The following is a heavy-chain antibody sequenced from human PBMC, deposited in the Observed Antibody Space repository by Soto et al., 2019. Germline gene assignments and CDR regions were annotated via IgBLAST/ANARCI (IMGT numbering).Heavy chain of an antibody. D-gene: IGHD2-2*01. CDR2: ISDSGGSA. Sequence: PGGSLRLSCTASGFTFSSYALSWVRLAPGKGLEWVPAISDSGGSAYYADSVKGRFTMSRDNSKNTLYLQMSGLRAEDTAVYYCAKDGCSRTSCYHFDYWGQGTVVTVPQ. V-gene: IGHV3-23*01. CDR1: GFTFSSYA. J-gene: IGHJ4*02. CDR3: AKDGCSRTSCYHFDY.